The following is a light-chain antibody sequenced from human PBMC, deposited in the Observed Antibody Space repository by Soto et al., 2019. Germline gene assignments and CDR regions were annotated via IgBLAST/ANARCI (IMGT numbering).Light chain of an antibody. J-gene: IGKJ2*01. CDR1: QTVERW. CDR2: DVS. Sequence: DIRMTQSPSTLSASVGDRVIITCRASQTVERWMAWYQQKPGKAPKLLISDVSTLERGVPSRFSGSGSATEFTLTISGLQPDDFATYYCQQYKDYVYTFGQGTKVESK. V-gene: IGKV1-5*01. CDR3: QQYKDYVYT.